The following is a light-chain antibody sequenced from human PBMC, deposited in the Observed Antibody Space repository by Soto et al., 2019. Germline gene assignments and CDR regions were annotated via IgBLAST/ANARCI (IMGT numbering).Light chain of an antibody. CDR1: ESITSY. J-gene: IGKJ1*01. V-gene: IGKV1-39*01. Sequence: DIQMTQSPSSLSASVGDRVTITCRASESITSYLNWYQQKPGKAPKLLIYAESNLQSGVPSRLSGSGSGSDFTLTISSLQPEDFATYYCQHSYNTPWTFGQGTKVEIK. CDR3: QHSYNTPWT. CDR2: AES.